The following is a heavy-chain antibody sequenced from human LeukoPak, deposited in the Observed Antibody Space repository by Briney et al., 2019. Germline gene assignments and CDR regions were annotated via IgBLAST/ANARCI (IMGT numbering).Heavy chain of an antibody. J-gene: IGHJ4*02. V-gene: IGHV3-11*01. CDR1: GFTFSDYY. D-gene: IGHD2-2*01. CDR2: ISSSGSTI. CDR3: ARDSRGVVVVPAAIYYFDY. Sequence: PGGSLRLSCAASGFTFSDYYMSRIRQAPGKGLEWVSYISSSGSTIYYADSVKGRFTISRDNAKNSLYLQMNSLRAEDTAVYYCARDSRGVVVVPAAIYYFDYWGQGTLVTVSS.